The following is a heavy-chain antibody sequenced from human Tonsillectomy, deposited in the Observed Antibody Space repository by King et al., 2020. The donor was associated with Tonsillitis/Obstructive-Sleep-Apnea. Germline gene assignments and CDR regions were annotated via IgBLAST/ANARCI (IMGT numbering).Heavy chain of an antibody. CDR2: INTNTGNP. CDR1: GYAFTKYA. D-gene: IGHD3-3*01. J-gene: IGHJ5*02. Sequence: QLVQSGSELKKPGASVKVSCKASGYAFTKYAMHWVRQAPGHGLEWMGWINTNTGNPTYAQGFTGRFVFSLDTSVSTAYLQIDSLKAEDSAVYYCARGVRVGVSAIWFDPWGPGTLVTVSS. CDR3: ARGVRVGVSAIWFDP. V-gene: IGHV7-4-1*01.